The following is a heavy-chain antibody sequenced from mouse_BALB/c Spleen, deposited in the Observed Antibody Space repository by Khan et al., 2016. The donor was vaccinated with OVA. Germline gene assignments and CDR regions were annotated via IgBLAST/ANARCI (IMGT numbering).Heavy chain of an antibody. J-gene: IGHJ3*01. Sequence: QVQLKQSGPGLVQPSQSLSITCRVSGFSLTTYGVHWVRQSPGKGLEWLGVIRSGGNTDYNAAFISRLSITKDNSKSQVFFKMDILQADDTGVYYCARNSYMYDFTYWGQGTLVTVSA. CDR3: ARNSYMYDFTY. CDR2: IRSGGNT. CDR1: GFSLTTYG. D-gene: IGHD2-14*01. V-gene: IGHV2-2*01.